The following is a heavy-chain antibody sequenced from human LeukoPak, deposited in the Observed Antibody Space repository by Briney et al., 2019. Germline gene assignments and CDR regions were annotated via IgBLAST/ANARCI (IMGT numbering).Heavy chain of an antibody. CDR3: ARDYAGYGYAFDI. Sequence: GGSLRLSCAASGFTFSSYAMSWIRQAPGKGLEWVSYISSSGSTMYYADSVKGRFTISRDNAKNSLYLQMNSLRAEDTAVYYCARDYAGYGYAFDIWGQGTMVTVSS. V-gene: IGHV3-11*04. J-gene: IGHJ3*02. CDR2: ISSSGSTM. D-gene: IGHD5-12*01. CDR1: GFTFSSYA.